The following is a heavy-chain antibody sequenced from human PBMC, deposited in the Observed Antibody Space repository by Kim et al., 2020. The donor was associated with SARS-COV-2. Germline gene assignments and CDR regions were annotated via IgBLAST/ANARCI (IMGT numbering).Heavy chain of an antibody. D-gene: IGHD5-12*01. J-gene: IGHJ4*02. CDR2: GST. V-gene: IGHV3-23*01. Sequence: GSTYYADSVKGRFTISRDNSKNTLYLQMNSLRAEDTAVYYCASNSAYEENWGQGTLVTVSS. CDR3: ASNSAYEEN.